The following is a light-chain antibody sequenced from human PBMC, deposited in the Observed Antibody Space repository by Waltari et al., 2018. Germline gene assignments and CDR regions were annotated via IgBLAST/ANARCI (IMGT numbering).Light chain of an antibody. CDR2: EGS. V-gene: IGLV2-8*01. J-gene: IGLJ2*01. CDR3: SSYAGSMTLV. CDR1: SCDVGGYHF. Sequence: QSALTPPPSASGSRGQSVPLPCTRTSCDVGGYHFLSWYQHHPSNARKLMSYEGSERPAGVPDLFSGSTSGNAASLTVSGLQTEDESDYYCSSYAGSMTLVFGGGTKLTVL.